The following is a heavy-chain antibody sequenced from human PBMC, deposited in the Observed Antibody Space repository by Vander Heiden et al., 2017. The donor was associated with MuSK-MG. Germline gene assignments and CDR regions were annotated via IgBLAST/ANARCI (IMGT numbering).Heavy chain of an antibody. V-gene: IGHV3-30*18. D-gene: IGHD2-2*01. Sequence: QVQLVESGGGVVQPGRSLRLSCAASGFTFSSYGMHWVRQAPGKGLEWVAVISYDGSNKYYADSVKGRFTISRDNSKNTLYLQMNSLRAEDTAVYYCAKDLYRYCSSTSCYNGNYMDVWGKGTTVTVSS. CDR3: AKDLYRYCSSTSCYNGNYMDV. CDR2: ISYDGSNK. J-gene: IGHJ6*03. CDR1: GFTFSSYG.